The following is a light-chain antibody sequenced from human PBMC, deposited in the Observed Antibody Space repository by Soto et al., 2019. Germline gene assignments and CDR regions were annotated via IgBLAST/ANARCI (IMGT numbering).Light chain of an antibody. CDR2: DVS. CDR1: SSDVGGYNY. CDR3: SSYTSSSTYV. J-gene: IGLJ1*01. Sequence: QSVLTQPASVSGSRGQSITISCTGTSSDVGGYNYVSWYQQHPGKAPKLMIYDVSNRPSGVSNRFSGSKSGNTAFLTISGLQAEDEADYYCSSYTSSSTYVFGTGTKVTVL. V-gene: IGLV2-14*01.